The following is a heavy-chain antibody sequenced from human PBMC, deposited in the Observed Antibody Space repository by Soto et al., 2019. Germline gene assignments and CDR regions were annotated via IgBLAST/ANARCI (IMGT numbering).Heavy chain of an antibody. CDR1: GLTFSSYA. V-gene: IGHV3-23*03. J-gene: IGHJ3*02. D-gene: IGHD3-3*01. Sequence: GGSLRLSCAASGLTFSSYAMTWVRQAPGKGLEWVSGIDGAGYSAFYADSVKGRFTISRDNSKNTVSLQMNSLRADDTAVYWCAKTLGSAYYGTLEPFDIWGRGTMVTVSS. CDR2: IDGAGYSA. CDR3: AKTLGSAYYGTLEPFDI.